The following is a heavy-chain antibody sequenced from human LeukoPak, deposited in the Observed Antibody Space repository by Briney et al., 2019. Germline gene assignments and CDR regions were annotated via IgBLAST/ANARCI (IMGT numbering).Heavy chain of an antibody. CDR1: GFTFNSYA. Sequence: GGSLRLSCAASGFTFNSYAMTWVRQAPGKGLEWVSVISDSGGRIYYADSVKGRFTISRDNSKNTLYLHMNSLRAEDTAVYYCAKVLIWTYGSGNYYKGAFDIWGQGTMVTVFS. CDR3: AKVLIWTYGSGNYYKGAFDI. J-gene: IGHJ3*02. V-gene: IGHV3-23*01. D-gene: IGHD3-10*01. CDR2: ISDSGGRI.